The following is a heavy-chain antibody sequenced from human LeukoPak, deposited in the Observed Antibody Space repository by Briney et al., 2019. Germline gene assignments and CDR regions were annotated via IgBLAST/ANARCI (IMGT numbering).Heavy chain of an antibody. CDR1: GFTFSSYG. J-gene: IGHJ4*02. CDR3: ARDSIAAGLGFDY. V-gene: IGHV3-30*02. Sequence: GGSLRLSCAASGFTFSSYGMHWVRQAPGKGLEWVAFIRYDGSNKYYADSVKGRFTISRDNSKNTLYLQMNSLRAEDTAVYYCARDSIAAGLGFDYWGQGTLVTVSS. CDR2: IRYDGSNK. D-gene: IGHD6-6*01.